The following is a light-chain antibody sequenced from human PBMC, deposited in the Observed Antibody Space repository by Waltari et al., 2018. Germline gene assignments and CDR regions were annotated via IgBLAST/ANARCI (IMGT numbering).Light chain of an antibody. Sequence: QSVLTQPPSVAGAPGQRVTISCTGSSSNIGAGCDVSWYQQLPGTAPNLLTYVNSNRPSGVPDRFSGSKSGTSASLAITGLQAEDEADYYCQSYDSSLSVYVFGTGTKVTVL. CDR2: VNS. J-gene: IGLJ1*01. CDR3: QSYDSSLSVYV. CDR1: SSNIGAGCD. V-gene: IGLV1-40*01.